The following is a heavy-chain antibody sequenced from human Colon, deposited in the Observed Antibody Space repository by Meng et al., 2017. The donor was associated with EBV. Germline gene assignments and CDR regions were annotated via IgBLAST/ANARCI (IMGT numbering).Heavy chain of an antibody. CDR2: IYHSGST. D-gene: IGHD2-21*02. Sequence: QVRLQQSGTGLVKTSGTLSLPCAVSAGSLSSRNWWSGVRQPPGKGLEWIGEIYHSGSTTYNPSLKSRVTISVDESKNQFSLRLSSVTAADTAVYYCARVGAYCGGDCYHPRWGQGTLVTVSS. V-gene: IGHV4-4*02. CDR3: ARVGAYCGGDCYHPR. J-gene: IGHJ4*02. CDR1: AGSLSSRNW.